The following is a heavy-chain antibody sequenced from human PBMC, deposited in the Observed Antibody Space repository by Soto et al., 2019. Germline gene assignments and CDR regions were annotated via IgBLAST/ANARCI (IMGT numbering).Heavy chain of an antibody. CDR1: GFTFRSFW. V-gene: IGHV3-74*01. D-gene: IGHD1-26*01. J-gene: IGHJ4*02. Sequence: GGSLRLSCAASGFTFRSFWMNWVRQVPGKGPEWVSRINSDGSSTSYADSVKGRFTISRDNAKNTLYLQMNSLGAEDTAVYYCARDPDSGSYQEGDYWGQGTLVTVSS. CDR3: ARDPDSGSYQEGDY. CDR2: INSDGSST.